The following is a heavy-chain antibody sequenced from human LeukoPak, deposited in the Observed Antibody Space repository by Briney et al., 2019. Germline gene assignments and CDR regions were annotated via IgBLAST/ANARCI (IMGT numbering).Heavy chain of an antibody. D-gene: IGHD2-8*02. CDR3: TKAPLRSCTGAFCYPFDY. CDR1: GFTFNNYA. Sequence: GGSLRLSCSASGFTFNNYAMSWVRQTPGKGLEWVSATVGSGPDTYHADSVKGRFTVSRDNSRNTLYLQMNSLRVEDTAVYYCTKAPLRSCTGAFCYPFDYWGQGTLVTVSS. CDR2: TVGSGPDT. V-gene: IGHV3-23*01. J-gene: IGHJ4*02.